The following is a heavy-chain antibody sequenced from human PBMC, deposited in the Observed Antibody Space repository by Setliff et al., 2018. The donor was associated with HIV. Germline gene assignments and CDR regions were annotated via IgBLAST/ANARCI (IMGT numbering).Heavy chain of an antibody. J-gene: IGHJ3*02. V-gene: IGHV4-31*03. D-gene: IGHD6-19*01. CDR3: ASGQWLEHAFDI. CDR2: IYYSGST. CDR1: GGSISSGGYY. Sequence: KPSETLSLTCTVSGGSISSGGYYWSWIRQHPGKGLEWIGYIYYSGSTYYNPSLKSRVTISVDTSKNQFSLKLSSVTVADTAVYYCASGQWLEHAFDIWGQGTMVTVSS.